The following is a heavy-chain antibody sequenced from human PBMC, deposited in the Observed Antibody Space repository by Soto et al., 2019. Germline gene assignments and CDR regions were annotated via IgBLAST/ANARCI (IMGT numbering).Heavy chain of an antibody. CDR3: ARTVVAEKNWFDP. D-gene: IGHD2-15*01. J-gene: IGHJ5*02. CDR2: IYYSGST. CDR1: GGSISSGDYY. Sequence: SETLSLTCTVSGGSISSGDYYWSWIRQPPGKGLEWIGYIYYSGSTYYNPSLKSRVTISVDTSKNQFSLKLSSVTAADTAVYYCARTVVAEKNWFDPWGQGTLVTVSS. V-gene: IGHV4-30-4*01.